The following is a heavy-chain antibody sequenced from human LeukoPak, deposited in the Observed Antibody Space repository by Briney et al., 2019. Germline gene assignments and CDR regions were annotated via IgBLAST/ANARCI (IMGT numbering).Heavy chain of an antibody. CDR2: IYYTGST. V-gene: IGHV4-59*01. D-gene: IGHD3-10*01. CDR1: GGSINSYY. CDR3: ARDDGYYGSGRSNWYFDL. J-gene: IGHJ2*01. Sequence: SETLSLTWTVSGGSINSYYWSWIRQPPGKGLEWIGYIYYTGSTNYNPSLKSRVTISVDTSKNQFSLKLSSVTAADTAVYYCARDDGYYGSGRSNWYFDLWGRGTLVTVSS.